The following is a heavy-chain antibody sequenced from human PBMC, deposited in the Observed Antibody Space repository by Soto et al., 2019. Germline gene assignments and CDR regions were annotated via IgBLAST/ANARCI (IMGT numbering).Heavy chain of an antibody. CDR3: AKAFLLFDWWSFDY. Sequence: ASVKVSCKASGYPFTSYDINWVRQATGQGLEWMGWMNPNSGNTGYAQKFQGRVTMTRNTSISTAYMELSSLRSEDTAVYYCAKAFLLFDWWSFDYWGQGTLVTVSS. CDR1: GYPFTSYD. J-gene: IGHJ4*02. CDR2: MNPNSGNT. V-gene: IGHV1-8*01. D-gene: IGHD3-9*01.